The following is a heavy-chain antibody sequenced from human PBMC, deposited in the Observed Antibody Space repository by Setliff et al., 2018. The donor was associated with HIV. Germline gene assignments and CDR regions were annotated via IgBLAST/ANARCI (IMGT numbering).Heavy chain of an antibody. D-gene: IGHD4-17*01. J-gene: IGHJ3*02. CDR1: RGSISRYY. CDR2: IYYTGTT. V-gene: IGHV4-59*01. CDR3: ARDRPPSTVDMLGAFDR. Sequence: SETLSLTCTVSRGSISRYYWSWIRQPPGKGLEWIGYIYYTGTTKYNPSLKSRVTMSVDTPKNQLSLKLSSLTAADTAVYYCARDRPPSTVDMLGAFDRWGQGTMVTVSS.